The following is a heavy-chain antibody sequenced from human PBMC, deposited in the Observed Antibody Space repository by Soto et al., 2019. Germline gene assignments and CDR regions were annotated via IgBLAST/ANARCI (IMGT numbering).Heavy chain of an antibody. D-gene: IGHD1-1*01. J-gene: IGHJ5*02. CDR2: IHPNSGDT. CDR1: GYTFTDHY. Sequence: QVQLVQSGAEVKEPGASVKVSCRTSGYTFTDHYINWVRQAPGQGPEYMGWIHPNSGDTKYTQRLQGRGTMTRDTSSSTAYMELRRLTSDDTAVYYCARDLSRQSWKWFHPWGQGTLVTVSS. V-gene: IGHV1-2*02. CDR3: ARDLSRQSWKWFHP.